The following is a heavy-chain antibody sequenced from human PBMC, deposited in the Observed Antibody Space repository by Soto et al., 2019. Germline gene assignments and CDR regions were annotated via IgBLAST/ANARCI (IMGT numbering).Heavy chain of an antibody. V-gene: IGHV1-46*01. CDR1: GNTFTSYY. CDR3: AREKYYGSGRTSHYGMDV. J-gene: IGHJ6*02. D-gene: IGHD3-10*01. Sequence: ASVKVSCKASGNTFTSYYMHWVRQAPGQGLEWMGIINPSGGSTSYAQKFQGRVTMTRDTSTSTVYMELSSLRSEDTAVYYCAREKYYGSGRTSHYGMDVWGQGTTVTVSS. CDR2: INPSGGST.